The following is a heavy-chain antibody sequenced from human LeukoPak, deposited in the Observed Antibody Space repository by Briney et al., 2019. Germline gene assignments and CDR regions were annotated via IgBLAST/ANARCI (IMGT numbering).Heavy chain of an antibody. Sequence: PGGSLRLSCAASGFTFSSYAMSWVRQAPGKGLEWVSAISGSGGSTYYADSVKGRFTISRDNSKNTLYLQMNSLRAEDTAVYYCATSVARAPRYYFDYWGQGTMVTVSS. J-gene: IGHJ4*02. CDR3: ATSVARAPRYYFDY. V-gene: IGHV3-23*01. D-gene: IGHD2-15*01. CDR2: ISGSGGST. CDR1: GFTFSSYA.